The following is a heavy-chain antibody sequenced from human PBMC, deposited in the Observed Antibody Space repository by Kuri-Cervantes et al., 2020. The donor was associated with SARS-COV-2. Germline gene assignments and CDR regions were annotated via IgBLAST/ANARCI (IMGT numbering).Heavy chain of an antibody. D-gene: IGHD3-3*02. CDR3: ARPPIIFGSPWYFDL. CDR2: VYHSGST. J-gene: IGHJ2*01. CDR1: GGSFSGYY. Sequence: SETLSLTCAVHGGSFSGYYWGWIRQPPGKGLEWIGSVYHSGSTYYNPSLESRVTISVDTSKNQFSLRLRSVTAADTAVYYCARPPIIFGSPWYFDLWGRGTLVTVSS. V-gene: IGHV4-38-2*01.